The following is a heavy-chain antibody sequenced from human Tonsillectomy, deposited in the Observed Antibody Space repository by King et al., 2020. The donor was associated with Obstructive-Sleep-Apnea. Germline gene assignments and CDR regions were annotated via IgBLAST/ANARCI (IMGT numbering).Heavy chain of an antibody. CDR3: ARGEPGENYPMPLGF. Sequence: VQLQESGPGLVKPSQTLSLTCAVSGDSLSSSTWWSWVRQPPGKGLEWIGEIYHTGSTNYNPSLKSRVTISVDMSKNQFSLKLSSVTAADTAVYYCARGEPGENYPMPLGFWGQGTLVTVSS. CDR1: GDSLSSSTW. J-gene: IGHJ4*02. V-gene: IGHV4-4*02. D-gene: IGHD1-7*01. CDR2: IYHTGST.